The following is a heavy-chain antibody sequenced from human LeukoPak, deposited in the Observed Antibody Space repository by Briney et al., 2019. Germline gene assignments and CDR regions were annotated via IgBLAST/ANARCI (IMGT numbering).Heavy chain of an antibody. J-gene: IGHJ4*02. CDR3: ARQIASAGTAGFDF. D-gene: IGHD6-13*01. CDR2: IYSTGST. Sequence: SETLSLTRTVSGGSISSYYWSWIRQPAGKGLEWIGRIYSTGSTNYNPSLKSRVTMSVDTSKNQFSLRLRSVTAADTAAYYCARQIASAGTAGFDFWGQGALVTVSS. V-gene: IGHV4-4*07. CDR1: GGSISSYY.